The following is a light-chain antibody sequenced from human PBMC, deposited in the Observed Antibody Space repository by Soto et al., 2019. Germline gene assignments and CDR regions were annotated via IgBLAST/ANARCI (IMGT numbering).Light chain of an antibody. J-gene: IGLJ1*01. CDR3: CSYTGSYSDV. Sequence: QSALTQPHSVSGSPGQSVTIPCTGTSSDVGGYRYVSWYQQHPGKAPRLIIYDVTERPSGVPDRFSGSKSGNTASLTISGRQADDEADYYCCSYTGSYSDVFGIGTKLTVL. CDR2: DVT. CDR1: SSDVGGYRY. V-gene: IGLV2-11*01.